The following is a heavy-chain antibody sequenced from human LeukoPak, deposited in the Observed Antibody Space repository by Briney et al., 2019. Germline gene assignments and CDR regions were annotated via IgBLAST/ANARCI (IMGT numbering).Heavy chain of an antibody. V-gene: IGHV4-34*01. J-gene: IGHJ4*02. D-gene: IGHD2-2*01. CDR2: INHSGST. CDR3: ARVGYCSSTSCYDLDY. CDR1: GGSFSGYY. Sequence: SETLSLTCAVYGGSFSGYYWSWIRQPPGKGLEWIGEINHSGSTNYNPSLKSRVTISVDTSKNQFSLKLSSVTAADTAVYYCARVGYCSSTSCYDLDYWGQGTLVTVSP.